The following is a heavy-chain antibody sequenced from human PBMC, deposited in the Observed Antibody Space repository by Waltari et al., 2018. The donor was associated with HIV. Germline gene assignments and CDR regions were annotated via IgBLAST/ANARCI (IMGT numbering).Heavy chain of an antibody. V-gene: IGHV3-30-3*01. Sequence: HVQWLGYAGCVVQPRRPLRFSWSASGHHSRFFVVHWARQAPCKGLEWVAVITNDGSNKYYADSVKGRFTISRDNSKNTLYLQMNCLRAEDTAVYNCARYGTIFGVAPRGMDFWGQGTTVSVS. CDR1: GHHSRFFV. D-gene: IGHD3-3*01. CDR3: ARYGTIFGVAPRGMDF. CDR2: ITNDGSNK. J-gene: IGHJ6*02.